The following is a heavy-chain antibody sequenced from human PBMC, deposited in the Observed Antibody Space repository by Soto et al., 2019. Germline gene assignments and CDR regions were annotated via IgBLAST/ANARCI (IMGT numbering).Heavy chain of an antibody. D-gene: IGHD3-10*01. CDR3: ARAQGLVRGVIIDY. Sequence: QVQLQQWGAGLLKPSETLSLTCAVYGGSFSGYYWSWIRQPPGKGLEWIGEINHSGSTNYNPSLKSRVTISVDTSKNQLSLKLSSVTAADTAVYYCARAQGLVRGVIIDYWGQGTLVTVSS. J-gene: IGHJ4*02. CDR1: GGSFSGYY. V-gene: IGHV4-34*01. CDR2: INHSGST.